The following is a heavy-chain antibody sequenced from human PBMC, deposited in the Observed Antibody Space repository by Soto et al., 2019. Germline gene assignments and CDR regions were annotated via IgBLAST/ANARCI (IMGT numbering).Heavy chain of an antibody. D-gene: IGHD2-21*01. J-gene: IGHJ5*02. V-gene: IGHV3-15*01. Sequence: GGSRRLSCPASGFTFSDAWMSWVRPAPEKWMDCVGRINSKSDGGTAEYAAPVRGRFTISRDDSKNTVYLQMISRKTDDTAVYYCTTDLWRIAVVVGYTGYFNPWGQGTPVTVSS. CDR1: GFTFSDAW. CDR2: INSKSDGGTA. CDR3: TTDLWRIAVVVGYTGYFNP.